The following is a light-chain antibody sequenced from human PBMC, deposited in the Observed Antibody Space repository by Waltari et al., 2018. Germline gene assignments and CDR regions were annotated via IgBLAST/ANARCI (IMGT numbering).Light chain of an antibody. J-gene: IGKJ3*01. CDR1: QTISSW. CDR3: QQYDSYPFT. V-gene: IGKV1-5*03. CDR2: KAS. Sequence: DIQMTQSPSTLSASVGASVTIPCRASQTISSWLAWYQQTPGKPPKLLIYKASSLESGVPSTFSGSGSGTEFTLTISSLQPDDFATYYCQQYDSYPFTFGPGTRVDIK.